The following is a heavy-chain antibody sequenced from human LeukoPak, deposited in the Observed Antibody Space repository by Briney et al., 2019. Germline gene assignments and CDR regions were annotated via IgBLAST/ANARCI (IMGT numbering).Heavy chain of an antibody. CDR2: ISGSGVYT. CDR3: AKRISGYTFDS. J-gene: IGHJ4*02. D-gene: IGHD3-22*01. Sequence: GGSLRLSCAASGSTFSTYDMSWVRQAPGKGLEWVSAISGSGVYTYYADSVKGRFTISRDNSKNTLYLQVNSLRAEDTAVYYCAKRISGYTFDSWGQGTLVTVST. V-gene: IGHV3-23*01. CDR1: GSTFSTYD.